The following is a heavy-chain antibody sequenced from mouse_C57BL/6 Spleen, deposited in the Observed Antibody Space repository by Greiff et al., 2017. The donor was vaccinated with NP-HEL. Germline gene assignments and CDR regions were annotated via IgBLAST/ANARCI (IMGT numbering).Heavy chain of an antibody. J-gene: IGHJ2*01. V-gene: IGHV1-82*01. Sequence: QVQLQQSGPELVKPGASVKISCKASGYAFSSSWMNWVKQRPGKGLEWIGRIYPGDGDTNYNGKFKGKATLTADKSSSTAYMQLSSLTSEDSAVYCCASGDRGMFDYWGKGTTLTVAS. CDR2: IYPGDGDT. CDR1: GYAFSSSW. CDR3: ASGDRGMFDY. D-gene: IGHD3-3*01.